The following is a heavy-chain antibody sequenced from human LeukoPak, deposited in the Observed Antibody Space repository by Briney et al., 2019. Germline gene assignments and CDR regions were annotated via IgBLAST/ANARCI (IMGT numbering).Heavy chain of an antibody. CDR3: ARVGSYGSGSYSSRGAYYYYGMDV. CDR1: GGSFSGYY. D-gene: IGHD3-10*01. V-gene: IGHV4-34*01. Sequence: PSETLSLTCAVYGGSFSGYYWSWIRQPPGKGLEWIGEINHSGSTNYNPSLKSRVTISVDTSKNQFSLKLSSLTAADTAVYYCARVGSYGSGSYSSRGAYYYYGMDVWGQGTTVTVSS. J-gene: IGHJ6*02. CDR2: INHSGST.